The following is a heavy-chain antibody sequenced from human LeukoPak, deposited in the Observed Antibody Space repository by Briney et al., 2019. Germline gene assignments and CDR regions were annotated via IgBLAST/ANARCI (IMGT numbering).Heavy chain of an antibody. Sequence: GGSLRLSCAASGFTFSSYWMTWVRQAPGKGLEWVANIRDDGSEKYYVDSVKGRFTISRDNAKNSLYLQVNSLRAEDTAVYYCARDVYDSGRGAFDIFGQGTMVTVSS. J-gene: IGHJ3*02. D-gene: IGHD3-10*01. CDR3: ARDVYDSGRGAFDI. CDR2: IRDDGSEK. CDR1: GFTFSSYW. V-gene: IGHV3-7*01.